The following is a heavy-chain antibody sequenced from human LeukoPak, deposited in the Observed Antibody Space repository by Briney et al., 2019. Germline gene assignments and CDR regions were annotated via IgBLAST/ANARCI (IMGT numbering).Heavy chain of an antibody. CDR2: IKQDGSEK. Sequence: PGGSLRLSCAASGFTFSSYWMCWVRQAPGKGLEWVANIKQDGSEKYYVDSVKGRFTISRDNAKNSLHLQLNSLRAEDTAVYYCASGARGTGEGGDLYSFDYWGQGTLVTVSS. CDR1: GFTFSSYW. D-gene: IGHD4-17*01. CDR3: ASGARGTGEGGDLYSFDY. V-gene: IGHV3-7*01. J-gene: IGHJ4*02.